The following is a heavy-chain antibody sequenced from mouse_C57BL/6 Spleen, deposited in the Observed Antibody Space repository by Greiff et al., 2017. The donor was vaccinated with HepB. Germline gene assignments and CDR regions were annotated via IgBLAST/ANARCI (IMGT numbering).Heavy chain of an antibody. CDR3: AREGPGYYYAMDY. J-gene: IGHJ4*01. D-gene: IGHD3-3*01. CDR1: GYTFTDYN. Sequence: VQLQQSGPELVKPGASVKMSCKASGYTFTDYNMHWVKQSHGKSLEWIGYINPNNGGTSYNQKFKGKATLTVNQSSSTAYMELRSLTSEDSAVYYCAREGPGYYYAMDYWGQGTSVTVSS. V-gene: IGHV1-22*01. CDR2: INPNNGGT.